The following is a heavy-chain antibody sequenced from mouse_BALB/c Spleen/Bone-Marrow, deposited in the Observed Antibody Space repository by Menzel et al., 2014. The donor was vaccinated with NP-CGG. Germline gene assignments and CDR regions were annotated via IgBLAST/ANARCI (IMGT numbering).Heavy chain of an antibody. Sequence: VQLVESGPGLVAPSQSLSITCTVSGFSLTVYGVNWVRQPPGKGLEWLGMIWGDGITDYNSAFKSRLSISKDDPKSQVFLKMNSLQTDDTAKYYCAREGNYFDYWGQGTTLTVSS. CDR2: IWGDGIT. V-gene: IGHV2-6-7*01. CDR1: GFSLTVYG. CDR3: AREGNYFDY. J-gene: IGHJ2*01.